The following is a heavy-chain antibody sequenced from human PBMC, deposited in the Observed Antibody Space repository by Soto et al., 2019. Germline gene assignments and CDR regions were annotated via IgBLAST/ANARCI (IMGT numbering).Heavy chain of an antibody. D-gene: IGHD3-3*01. CDR1: GYTFTSYA. V-gene: IGHV1-3*01. J-gene: IGHJ6*02. CDR3: ARSAITLFGVVSIPPHYYSEMDV. Sequence: ASVKVSCKASGYTFTSYAMHWVRQAPGRRLEWMGWINAGNGNTKYSQKFQGRVTITADESTGTAYMELSSLRSEDTGVYYCARSAITLFGVVSIPPHYYSEMDVWGQGTTVTVSS. CDR2: INAGNGNT.